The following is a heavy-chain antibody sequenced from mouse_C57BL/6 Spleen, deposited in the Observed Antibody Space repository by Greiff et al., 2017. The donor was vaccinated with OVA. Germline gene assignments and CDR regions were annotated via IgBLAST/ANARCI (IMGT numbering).Heavy chain of an antibody. V-gene: IGHV1-53*01. J-gene: IGHJ2*01. CDR3: ARDGNYGSSFDY. CDR2: INPSNGGT. CDR1: GYTFTSYW. Sequence: QVHVKQPGTELVKPGASVKLSCKASGYTFTSYWMHWVKQRPGQGLEWIGNINPSNGGTNYNEKFKSKATLTVDKASSTAYMQLSSLTSEDSAVYYCARDGNYGSSFDYWGQGTTLTVSS. D-gene: IGHD1-1*01.